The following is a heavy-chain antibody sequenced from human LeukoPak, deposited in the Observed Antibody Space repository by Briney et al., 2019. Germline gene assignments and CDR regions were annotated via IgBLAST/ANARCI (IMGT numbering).Heavy chain of an antibody. CDR3: AGAHSIAVAGGNFDY. Sequence: SVKVSCKASGGTFSSYAISWVRQAPGQGLEWMGGIIPIFGTANYAQKFQGRVTITADESTSTAYMELSSLRSEDTAVYYCAGAHSIAVAGGNFDYWGQGTLVTVSS. CDR1: GGTFSSYA. D-gene: IGHD6-19*01. CDR2: IIPIFGTA. J-gene: IGHJ4*02. V-gene: IGHV1-69*13.